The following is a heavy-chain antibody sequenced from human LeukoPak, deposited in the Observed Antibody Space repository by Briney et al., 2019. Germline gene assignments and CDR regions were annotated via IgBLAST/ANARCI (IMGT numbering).Heavy chain of an antibody. J-gene: IGHJ4*02. CDR3: AKDWFAYSSLPLPCGY. Sequence: HTGGSLRLSCAASGFTFSSYGMHWVRQAPGKGLEWVAFIRYDGSNKYYADSVKGRFTISRDNSKNTLYLQMNSLRAEDTAVYYCAKDWFAYSSLPLPCGYWGQGTLVTVSS. D-gene: IGHD6-6*01. CDR2: IRYDGSNK. V-gene: IGHV3-30*02. CDR1: GFTFSSYG.